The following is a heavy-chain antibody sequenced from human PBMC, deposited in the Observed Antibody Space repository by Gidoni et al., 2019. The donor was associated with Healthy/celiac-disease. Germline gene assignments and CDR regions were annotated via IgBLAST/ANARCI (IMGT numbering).Heavy chain of an antibody. D-gene: IGHD2-2*01. Sequence: QLQLQESGPGLVKPSETLSLTCTVAGGSISRSTYYWGWIRQPPGKGLEWIGNIYYSGTTYYNPSLPSRVTISVDTSKNQFSLKLRSVPAADTAVYYCARHLPPAVDLNLFDPWGQGTLVTVSS. CDR3: ARHLPPAVDLNLFDP. CDR2: IYYSGTT. J-gene: IGHJ5*02. V-gene: IGHV4-39*01. CDR1: GGSISRSTYY.